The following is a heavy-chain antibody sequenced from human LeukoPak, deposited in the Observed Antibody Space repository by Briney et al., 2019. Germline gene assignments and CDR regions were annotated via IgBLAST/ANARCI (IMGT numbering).Heavy chain of an antibody. CDR2: IYYSGST. D-gene: IGHD3-10*01. V-gene: IGHV4-39*07. J-gene: IGHJ5*02. Sequence: SETLSLTCTVSGGSISSSSYYWGWIRQPPGKGLEWIGSIYYSGSTYYNPSLKSRVTISVDTSKNQFSLKLSSVTAADTAVYYCARELYYGSGSYYQNWFDPWGQGTLVTVSS. CDR1: GGSISSSSYY. CDR3: ARELYYGSGSYYQNWFDP.